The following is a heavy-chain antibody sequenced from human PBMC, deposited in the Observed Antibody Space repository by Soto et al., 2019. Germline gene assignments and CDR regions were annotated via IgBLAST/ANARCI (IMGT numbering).Heavy chain of an antibody. Sequence: QLQLQESGPGLVKPSETLSLTCTVSGGSISSSSYYWGWIRQPPGKGLEWIGSIYYSGSTYYNPSLKSRVTISVDTSKNQFSLKLSSVTAADTAVYYCASLVAGKRITMVRGALLMSPWGQGTLVTVSS. CDR2: IYYSGST. CDR3: ASLVAGKRITMVRGALLMSP. D-gene: IGHD3-10*01. V-gene: IGHV4-39*01. CDR1: GGSISSSSYY. J-gene: IGHJ5*02.